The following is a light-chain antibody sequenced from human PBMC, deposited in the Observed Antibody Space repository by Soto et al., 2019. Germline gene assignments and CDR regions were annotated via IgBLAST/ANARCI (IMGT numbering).Light chain of an antibody. CDR2: GAI. CDR3: HQYKSYPIT. CDR1: QDISNY. J-gene: IGKJ5*01. V-gene: IGKV1-16*01. Sequence: DIQMTQSPSSLSASVGDRVIITCRASQDISNYLVWFQQKPGKAPKPLIYGAISLQGGVPSRFSGSGSGTGFTLTISSLQPEDFATYYCHQYKSYPITFGQGTRVEMK.